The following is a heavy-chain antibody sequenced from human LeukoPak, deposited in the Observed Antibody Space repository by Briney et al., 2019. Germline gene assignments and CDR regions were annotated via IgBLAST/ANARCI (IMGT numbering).Heavy chain of an antibody. J-gene: IGHJ4*02. V-gene: IGHV1-2*02. CDR2: INPNSGGT. CDR3: ARAYGRLQLWATPADY. Sequence: GSSVKVSCKASGGTFSSYAISWVRQAPGQGLEWMGWINPNSGGTNYAQKFQGRVTMTRDTSISTAYMELSRLRSDDTAVYYCARAYGRLQLWATPADYWGQGTLVTVSS. D-gene: IGHD5-18*01. CDR1: GGTFSSYA.